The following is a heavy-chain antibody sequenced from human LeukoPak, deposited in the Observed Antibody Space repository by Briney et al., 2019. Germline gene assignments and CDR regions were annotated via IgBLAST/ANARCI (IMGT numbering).Heavy chain of an antibody. V-gene: IGHV4-39*07. CDR3: ARMYYYGSGTAGNWFDP. CDR1: GGSISSSSYY. Sequence: SETLSLTCTVSGGSISSSSYYWGWIRQPPGKGLEWIGEINHSGSTNYNPSLKSRVTISVDTSKNQFSLKLSSVTAADTAVYYCARMYYYGSGTAGNWFDPWGQGTLVTVSS. D-gene: IGHD3-10*01. CDR2: INHSGST. J-gene: IGHJ5*02.